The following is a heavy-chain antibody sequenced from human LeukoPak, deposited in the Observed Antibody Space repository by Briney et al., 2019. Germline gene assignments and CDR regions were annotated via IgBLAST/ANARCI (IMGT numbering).Heavy chain of an antibody. CDR2: ISYDGSNK. CDR1: GFTFSSYG. D-gene: IGHD3-10*02. CDR3: ARVFGPHNAFDI. V-gene: IGHV3-30*03. J-gene: IGHJ3*02. Sequence: GGSLRLSCAPSGFTFSSYGMHWVRQAPGKGLEWVAVISYDGSNKYYADSVKGRFTISRDNSKNTLYLQMNSLRAEDTAVYYCARVFGPHNAFDIWGQGTMVTVSS.